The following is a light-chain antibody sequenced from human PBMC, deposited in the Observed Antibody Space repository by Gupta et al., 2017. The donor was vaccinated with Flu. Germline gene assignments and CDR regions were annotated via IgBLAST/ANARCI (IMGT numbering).Light chain of an antibody. CDR2: DDN. J-gene: IGLJ2*01. CDR1: NIGSKS. CDR3: QVWESSSPNGVV. Sequence: KTTSITCGGSNIGSKSGHCYQQKPGQAPVLLLYDDNDRHSGSLERSSGSNSGNTATMTISRVEAGEEAAYYCQVWESSSPNGVVFGGGTKLTVL. V-gene: IGLV3-21*03.